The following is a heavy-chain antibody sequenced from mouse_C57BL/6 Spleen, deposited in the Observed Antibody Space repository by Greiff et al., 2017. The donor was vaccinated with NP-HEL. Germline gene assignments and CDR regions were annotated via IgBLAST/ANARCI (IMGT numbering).Heavy chain of an antibody. J-gene: IGHJ2*01. V-gene: IGHV1-80*01. CDR2: IYPGDGDT. CDR1: GYAFSSYW. D-gene: IGHD2-3*01. Sequence: VQLQQSGAELVKPGASVKISCKASGYAFSSYWMHWVKQRPGKGLEWIGQIYPGDGDTNYNGKFKGKATLTADKSSSTAYMQLSSLTSEDSAVYFCARSGVYDGYYVDYWGQGTTLTVSS. CDR3: ARSGVYDGYYVDY.